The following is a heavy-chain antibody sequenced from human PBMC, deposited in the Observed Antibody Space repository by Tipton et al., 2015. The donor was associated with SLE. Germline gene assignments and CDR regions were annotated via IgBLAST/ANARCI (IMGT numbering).Heavy chain of an antibody. CDR1: GGSISNYY. D-gene: IGHD6-13*01. CDR2: INTSGST. Sequence: TLSLTCTVSGGSISNYYWTWIRQPAGKGLEWIGRINTSGSTNYNPSLKSRVTVSVDTSKNQFSLKLSSVTAADTAVYYCARGSRTSSWYFDSWGQGTLVTVSS. J-gene: IGHJ4*02. V-gene: IGHV4-4*07. CDR3: ARGSRTSSWYFDS.